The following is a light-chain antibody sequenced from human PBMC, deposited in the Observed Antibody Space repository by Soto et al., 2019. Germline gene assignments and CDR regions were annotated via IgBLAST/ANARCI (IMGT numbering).Light chain of an antibody. Sequence: QSVLTQPASVSGAPGQSITMSCTGTSSDVGGYNYVSWYQQHPGKAPKLMIYDVSNRPSGVSNRFSGSKSGNTASLTISGLQAEDEADYYCSSYTSSSTSFGTGTKLTVL. CDR1: SSDVGGYNY. J-gene: IGLJ1*01. CDR3: SSYTSSSTS. V-gene: IGLV2-14*01. CDR2: DVS.